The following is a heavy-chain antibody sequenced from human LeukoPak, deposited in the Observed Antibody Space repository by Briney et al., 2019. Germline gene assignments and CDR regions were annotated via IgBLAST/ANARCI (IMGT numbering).Heavy chain of an antibody. CDR2: IWYDGSNK. Sequence: GGSLRLSCAASGFTFSSYGMHWVRQAPGKGLEWVAVIWYDGSNKYYADSVKGRFTISRDNSKNTLYLQMNSLRAEDTAVYYCAKVSGPMLGYFDYWGQGTLVTVSS. V-gene: IGHV3-30*02. J-gene: IGHJ4*02. CDR1: GFTFSSYG. CDR3: AKVSGPMLGYFDY. D-gene: IGHD1-26*01.